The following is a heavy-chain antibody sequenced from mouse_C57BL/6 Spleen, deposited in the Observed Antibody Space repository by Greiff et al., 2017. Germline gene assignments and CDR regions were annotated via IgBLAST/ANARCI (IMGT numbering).Heavy chain of an antibody. CDR2: IRNQANGYTT. D-gene: IGHD2-3*01. CDR3: ERAYDDYYEDYAMDY. CDR1: GFTFTDYY. V-gene: IGHV7-3*01. J-gene: IGHJ4*01. Sequence: EVQLVESGGGLVQPGGSLSLSCAASGFTFTDYYMSWVRQPPGKALEWLGFIRNQANGYTTEYSASVKGRFTISRANSKSILYLQMNALRAEDSATYYWERAYDDYYEDYAMDYWGQGTSVTVSS.